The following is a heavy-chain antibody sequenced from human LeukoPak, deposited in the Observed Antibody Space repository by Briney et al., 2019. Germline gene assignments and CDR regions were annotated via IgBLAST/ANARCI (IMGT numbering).Heavy chain of an antibody. CDR2: IYYSGST. D-gene: IGHD6-6*01. J-gene: IGHJ4*02. CDR3: ARTYSSSVPFDY. CDR1: GGSISSYY. Sequence: PSETLSLTCTVSGGSISSYYWRWIRQPPGQGLEWIGYIYYSGSTNYNPSLKSRVTISVDTSKNQFSLKLSSVTAADTAVYYCARTYSSSVPFDYWGQGTLVTVSS. V-gene: IGHV4-59*01.